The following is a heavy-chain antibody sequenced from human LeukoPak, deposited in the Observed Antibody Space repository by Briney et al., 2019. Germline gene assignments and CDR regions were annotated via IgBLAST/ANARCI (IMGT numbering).Heavy chain of an antibody. CDR3: ARDLSPSTYSNYQNWFDP. CDR1: GYTFTSYG. Sequence: ASVKVSCKASGYTFTSYGISWVRQAPGQGLEWMGWISAYNGNTNYAQKLQGRVTMTTDTSTSTAYMELRSLRSDDTAVYYCARDLSPSTYSNYQNWFDPWGQGTLVTVSS. V-gene: IGHV1-18*01. D-gene: IGHD4-11*01. CDR2: ISAYNGNT. J-gene: IGHJ5*02.